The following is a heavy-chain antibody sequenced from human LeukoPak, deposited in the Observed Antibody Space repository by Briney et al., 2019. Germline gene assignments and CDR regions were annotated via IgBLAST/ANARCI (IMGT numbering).Heavy chain of an antibody. Sequence: TSETLSLTCTVSGGSISSGGYYWSWIRQHPGKGLEWIGYIYYSGSTYYNPSLKSRVTISVDTSKNQFSLKLSSVTAADTAVYYCARGPYDFWILWGQGTLVTVSS. CDR3: ARGPYDFWIL. J-gene: IGHJ4*02. CDR2: IYYSGST. CDR1: GGSISSGGYY. D-gene: IGHD3-3*01. V-gene: IGHV4-31*03.